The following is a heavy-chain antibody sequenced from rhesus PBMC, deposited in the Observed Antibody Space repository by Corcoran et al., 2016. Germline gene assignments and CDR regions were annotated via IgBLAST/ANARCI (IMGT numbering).Heavy chain of an antibody. D-gene: IGHD3-34*01. CDR1: GGSIRHTW. CDR2: ISGGRGST. Sequence: QLQLQESGPGLVKPSETLSLTCAVSGGSIRHTWWSWIRQSPGKELEWIGRISGGRGSTSYNPSLESRGTISADTSKSQLSLKLKSVTATDTAIYYCASGGPDKDRFDVWGPGVLVTVSS. CDR3: ASGGPDKDRFDV. V-gene: IGHV4-147*01. J-gene: IGHJ5-1*01.